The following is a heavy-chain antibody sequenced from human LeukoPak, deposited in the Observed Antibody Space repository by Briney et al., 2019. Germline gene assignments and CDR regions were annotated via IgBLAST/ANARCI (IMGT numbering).Heavy chain of an antibody. D-gene: IGHD2-2*02. Sequence: SETLSLTCAVYGGSFSGYYWSWIRQPPGKGLEWIGEINHSGSTNYNPSLKNRVTISVDTSKNQFSLKLSSVTAADTAVYYCARGGPYCSSTSCYTAHDNWFDPWGQGTLVTVSS. CDR2: INHSGST. V-gene: IGHV4-34*01. CDR3: ARGGPYCSSTSCYTAHDNWFDP. J-gene: IGHJ5*02. CDR1: GGSFSGYY.